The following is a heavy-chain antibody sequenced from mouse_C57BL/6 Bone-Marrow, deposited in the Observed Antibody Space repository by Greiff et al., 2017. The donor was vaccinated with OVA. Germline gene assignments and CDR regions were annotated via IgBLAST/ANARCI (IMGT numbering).Heavy chain of an antibody. Sequence: VQLQQSGAELVRPGASVKLSCTASGFNIKDDYMHWVKQRPEQGLEWIGWIDPENGDTEYASKFQGKATITADTYSNTAYLQLSSLTSEDTAVYYCTTWDYSNWFAYWGQGTLVTVSA. CDR2: IDPENGDT. CDR3: TTWDYSNWFAY. D-gene: IGHD2-5*01. CDR1: GFNIKDDY. V-gene: IGHV14-4*01. J-gene: IGHJ3*01.